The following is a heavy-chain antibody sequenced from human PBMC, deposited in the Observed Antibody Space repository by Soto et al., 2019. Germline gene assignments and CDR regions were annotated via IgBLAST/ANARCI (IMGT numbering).Heavy chain of an antibody. Sequence: QVQLVESGGGVVQPGRSLRLSCAASGFTFSSYAMHWVRQAPATGLEWVAVISYDGSNKYYADSVKGPFTISLDNSKNTLYLQMNSLSAEETAVYYCARASNGWYYDYWGQGTLVTVSS. V-gene: IGHV3-30-3*01. CDR3: ARASNGWYYDY. J-gene: IGHJ4*02. CDR1: GFTFSSYA. D-gene: IGHD6-19*01. CDR2: ISYDGSNK.